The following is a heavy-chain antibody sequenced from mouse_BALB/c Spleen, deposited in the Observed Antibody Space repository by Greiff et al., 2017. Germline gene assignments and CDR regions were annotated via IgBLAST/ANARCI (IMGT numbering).Heavy chain of an antibody. CDR1: GFTFSSFG. J-gene: IGHJ3*01. CDR3: AREGYGNYVFAY. CDR2: ISSGSSTI. Sequence: EVKVVESGGGLVQPGGSRKLSCAASGFTFSSFGMHWVRQAPEKGLEWDAYISSGSSTIYYADTVKGRFTISRDNPKNTLFLQMTSLRSEDTAMYYCAREGYGNYVFAYWGQGTLVTVSA. V-gene: IGHV5-17*02. D-gene: IGHD2-1*01.